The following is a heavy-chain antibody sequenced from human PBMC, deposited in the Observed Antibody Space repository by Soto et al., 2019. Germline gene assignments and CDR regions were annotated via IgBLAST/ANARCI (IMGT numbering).Heavy chain of an antibody. CDR1: GYTLTELS. J-gene: IGHJ2*01. CDR2: FDPEDGET. V-gene: IGHV1-24*01. D-gene: IGHD4-17*01. Sequence: ASVKVSCKVSGYTLTELSMHWVRQAPGKGLEWMGGFDPEDGETIYAQKFQGRVTMTEETSTDTAYMELSSLRSEDTAVYYCATVTPTTYSVDRYFDLWGRGTLVTVSS. CDR3: ATVTPTTYSVDRYFDL.